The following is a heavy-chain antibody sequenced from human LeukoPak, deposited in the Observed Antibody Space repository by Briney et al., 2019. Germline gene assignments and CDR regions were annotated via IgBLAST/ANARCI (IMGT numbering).Heavy chain of an antibody. J-gene: IGHJ4*02. CDR2: ISSSGSTI. V-gene: IGHV3-48*03. D-gene: IGHD6-13*01. CDR3: ARGETVSSWSTFDY. CDR1: GFTFSSYE. Sequence: GGSLRLSCAASGFTFSSYEMNWVRQAPGKGLEWVSYISSSGSTIYYADSVEGRFIISRDNTKNTLYLQMHSLRAEDTAVYYCARGETVSSWSTFDYWGQGTLVTVSS.